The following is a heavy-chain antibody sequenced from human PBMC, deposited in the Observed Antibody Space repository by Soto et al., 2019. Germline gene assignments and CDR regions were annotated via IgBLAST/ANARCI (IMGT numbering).Heavy chain of an antibody. D-gene: IGHD3-22*01. J-gene: IGHJ4*02. CDR3: AKDDTSSGSVDY. CDR2: LSGSGRTT. CDR1: GFSFSDFA. Sequence: DVQLLESGGDLVQPGGSLRLSCEASGFSFSDFALTWDRQAPGNGLEGVSFLSGSGRTTYVADSVKGRFTISRDKSKNMVFLQMKSLTAEDTAVYYCAKDDTSSGSVDYWGQGTLVTVSS. V-gene: IGHV3-23*01.